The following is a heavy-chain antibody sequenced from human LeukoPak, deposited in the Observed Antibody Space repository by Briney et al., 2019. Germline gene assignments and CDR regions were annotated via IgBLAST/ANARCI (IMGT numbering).Heavy chain of an antibody. CDR1: GYNFNIYW. Sequence: GESLKISCEASGYNFNIYWIGWVRQMPGKGLEWMGITSPGGSDTRYSPSFEGQVTISADRSINTAYLQWSSLKASDTAIYYCERYQAVPGTAVEYWGQGTVVIVSS. J-gene: IGHJ4*02. CDR3: ERYQAVPGTAVEY. CDR2: TSPGGSDT. V-gene: IGHV5-51*01. D-gene: IGHD6-13*01.